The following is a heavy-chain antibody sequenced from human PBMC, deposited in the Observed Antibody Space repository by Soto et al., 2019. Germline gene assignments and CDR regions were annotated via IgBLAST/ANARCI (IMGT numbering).Heavy chain of an antibody. CDR3: ARGGFSYGPRGFDY. D-gene: IGHD5-18*01. V-gene: IGHV4-34*01. CDR1: GGSFSGYY. CDR2: INHSGST. Sequence: ETLSLTCAFYGGSFSGYYWSWIRQPPGKGLEWIGEINHSGSTNYNPSLKSRVTISVDTSKNQFSLKLSSVTAADTAVYYCARGGFSYGPRGFDYWGQGTLVTVSS. J-gene: IGHJ4*02.